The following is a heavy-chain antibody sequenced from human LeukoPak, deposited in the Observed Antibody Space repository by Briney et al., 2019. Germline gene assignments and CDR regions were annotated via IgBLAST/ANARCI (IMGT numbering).Heavy chain of an antibody. V-gene: IGHV4-59*01. Sequence: SETLSLTCTVSGGSISGYYWNWIRQPPGKGLEWIGYIYHSGNTNYNPSLKGRVTISVDTSKNQFSLRLTSVTAADTAVYYCARWDSGSYHFDHWGQGALVTVSS. CDR1: GGSISGYY. J-gene: IGHJ4*02. CDR3: ARWDSGSYHFDH. D-gene: IGHD1-26*01. CDR2: IYHSGNT.